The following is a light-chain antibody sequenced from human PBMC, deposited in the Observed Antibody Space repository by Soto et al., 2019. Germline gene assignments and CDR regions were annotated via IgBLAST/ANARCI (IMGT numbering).Light chain of an antibody. CDR3: QQYHYWWA. V-gene: IGKV3-15*01. CDR1: ESIDSN. CDR2: GAS. J-gene: IGKJ1*01. Sequence: IVMTQSPATLTVSPGERATLSCRASESIDSNLPWYQQKPGQAPRLLIYGASTRASDIPTRFSGTGSGAEFTLTISSLQSEDFAGYYCQQYHYWWAFGQGTE.